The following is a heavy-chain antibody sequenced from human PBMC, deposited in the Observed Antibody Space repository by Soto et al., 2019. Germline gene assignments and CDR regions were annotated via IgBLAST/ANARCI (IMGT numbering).Heavy chain of an antibody. J-gene: IGHJ6*02. V-gene: IGHV1-3*01. CDR1: GYTFSIYA. D-gene: IGHD1-1*01. CDR3: ARGKGMEENYFYYGLDI. CDR2: LNGGTGQT. Sequence: SVKLYWKTSGYTFSIYAIHWVSKDPEQSLEWMGWLNGGTGQTRYSQKFQDRVIITRDTSASTGYMELSSLTSEDTAVYYCARGKGMEENYFYYGLDICGQGTTVTGSS.